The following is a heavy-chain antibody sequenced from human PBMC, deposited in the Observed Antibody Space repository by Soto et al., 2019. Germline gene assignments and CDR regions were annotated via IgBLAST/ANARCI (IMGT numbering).Heavy chain of an antibody. Sequence: PGGSLRLSCAASGFTFSSYAMHWVRQAPGKGLEWVAVISYDGSNKYYADSVKGRFTISRDNSKNTLYLQMNSLRAEDTAVYYCARDQPPSQWLVTYYYYYYRMDVWGQGTTVTVSS. J-gene: IGHJ6*02. D-gene: IGHD6-19*01. CDR3: ARDQPPSQWLVTYYYYYYRMDV. CDR2: ISYDGSNK. CDR1: GFTFSSYA. V-gene: IGHV3-30-3*01.